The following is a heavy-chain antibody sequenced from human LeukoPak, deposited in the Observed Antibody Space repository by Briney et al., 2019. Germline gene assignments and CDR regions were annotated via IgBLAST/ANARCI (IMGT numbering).Heavy chain of an antibody. V-gene: IGHV3-30*02. J-gene: IGHJ6*03. D-gene: IGHD2-2*01. CDR3: ARDSSCSSTSCYEDYYYYMDV. CDR2: IRYDGSNK. Sequence: PGGSLRLSCAASGFTFSSYGMHWVRQAPGKGLEWVAFIRYDGSNKYYADSVKGRFTISRDNSKNTLYLQMNSLRAEDTAVYYCARDSSCSSTSCYEDYYYYMDVWGKGTTVTVSS. CDR1: GFTFSSYG.